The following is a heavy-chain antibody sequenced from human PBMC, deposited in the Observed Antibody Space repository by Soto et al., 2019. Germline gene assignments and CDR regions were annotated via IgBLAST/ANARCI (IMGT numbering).Heavy chain of an antibody. CDR1: GFTFSIDT. Sequence: GGSLRLSCAASGFTFSIDTMDWVRQAPGKGLEWVSSISSISSSSSYIYYADSVNGRFTISRDNAKNSLYLQMTSLRVEDSAVYYCVREEGSGWYYWGQGTLVTVSS. V-gene: IGHV3-21*01. CDR2: ISSISSSSSYI. D-gene: IGHD6-19*01. J-gene: IGHJ4*02. CDR3: VREEGSGWYY.